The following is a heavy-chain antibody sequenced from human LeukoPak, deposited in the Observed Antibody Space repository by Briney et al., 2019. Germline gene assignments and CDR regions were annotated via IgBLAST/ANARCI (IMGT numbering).Heavy chain of an antibody. CDR3: AREDLVAATTSRYFDY. CDR1: GGSISSYY. D-gene: IGHD2-15*01. Sequence: SETLSLTCTVSGGSISSYYWSWIRQPPGQGLEWIGYIYYSGSTNYNPSLKSRVTISVDTSKNQFSLKLSSVTAADTAVYYCAREDLVAATTSRYFDYWGQGTLVTVSS. V-gene: IGHV4-59*01. CDR2: IYYSGST. J-gene: IGHJ4*02.